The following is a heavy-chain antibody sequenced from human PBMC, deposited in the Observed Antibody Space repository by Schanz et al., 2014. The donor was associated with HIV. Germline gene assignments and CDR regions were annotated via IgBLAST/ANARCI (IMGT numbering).Heavy chain of an antibody. CDR2: ISWNSGSI. J-gene: IGHJ6*02. Sequence: EVHLVESGGGSVQPGRSLRLSCEASGFTFDDCAMYWVRQAPGKGLEWVSGISWNSGSIGYVDSVKGRFTISRDTAKNSLVLQMNSLRAEDTALYYCAKGRSGRGALFVGMDVWGQGTTVTVS. CDR1: GFTFDDCA. D-gene: IGHD3-10*01. V-gene: IGHV3-9*01. CDR3: AKGRSGRGALFVGMDV.